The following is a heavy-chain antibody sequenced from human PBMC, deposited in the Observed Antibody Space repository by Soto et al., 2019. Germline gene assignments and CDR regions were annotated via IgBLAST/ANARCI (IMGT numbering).Heavy chain of an antibody. Sequence: SETLSLTCTVSGGSISSYYWSWIRQPPGKGLEWIGYIYYSGSTNYNPSLKSRVTISVDTSKNQFSLKLSSVTAADTAVYYCARVYYDFWSGYYPYYFDYWGQGTLVTVS. CDR1: GGSISSYY. CDR2: IYYSGST. D-gene: IGHD3-3*01. CDR3: ARVYYDFWSGYYPYYFDY. V-gene: IGHV4-59*01. J-gene: IGHJ4*02.